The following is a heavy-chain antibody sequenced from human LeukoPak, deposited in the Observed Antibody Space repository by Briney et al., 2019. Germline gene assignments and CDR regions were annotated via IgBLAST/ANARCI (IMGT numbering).Heavy chain of an antibody. V-gene: IGHV3-23*01. CDR1: GFTFSSYA. Sequence: PGGSLRLSCAASGFTFSSYAMSWVRQAPGKGLEWVSAISGSGGRTYYADSVKGRFTISRDNSKNTLYLQMNSLRAEDTAVYYCAKDREYSTSSGGLDYWGQGTLVTVSS. D-gene: IGHD6-6*01. J-gene: IGHJ4*02. CDR3: AKDREYSTSSGGLDY. CDR2: ISGSGGRT.